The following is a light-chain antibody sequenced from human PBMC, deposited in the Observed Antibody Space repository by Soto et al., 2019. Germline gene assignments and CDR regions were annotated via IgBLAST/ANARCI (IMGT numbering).Light chain of an antibody. V-gene: IGKV1-39*01. CDR2: AAS. CDR3: QQSYSTPPMYT. J-gene: IGKJ2*01. CDR1: QSISNY. Sequence: DIQMTQSPSSLSASVGDRVTITCRASQSISNYLNWYQQKPGKAPKLLIYAASSLQSGVPSRFSGSGSRTDFTLTISSLQPEDFATYYCQQSYSTPPMYTFGQGTNLEIK.